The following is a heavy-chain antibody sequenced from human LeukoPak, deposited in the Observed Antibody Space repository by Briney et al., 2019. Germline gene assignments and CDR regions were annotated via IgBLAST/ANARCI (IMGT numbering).Heavy chain of an antibody. Sequence: GGSLRLSCAASGFTFSSYAMSWVRQATGKGLEWVSAISGSGGSTYYADSVKGRFTISRDNSKNTLYLQMKSLRAEDTAVYYRAKDFGRMGTFDYWGQGTMVTVSS. CDR1: GFTFSSYA. D-gene: IGHD3-3*01. V-gene: IGHV3-23*01. CDR3: AKDFGRMGTFDY. J-gene: IGHJ4*02. CDR2: ISGSGGST.